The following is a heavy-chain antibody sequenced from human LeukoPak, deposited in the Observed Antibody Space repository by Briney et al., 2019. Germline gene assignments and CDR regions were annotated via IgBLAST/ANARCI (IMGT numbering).Heavy chain of an antibody. Sequence: PPETLSLTCTVSGGSISSYYWSWIRQPPGKGLEWIGYIYYSGSTNYNPSLKSRVTISVDTSKNQFSLKLSSVTAADTAVYYCAGGDYYDSSGYWGQGTLVTVSS. CDR1: GGSISSYY. J-gene: IGHJ4*02. D-gene: IGHD3-22*01. V-gene: IGHV4-59*01. CDR2: IYYSGST. CDR3: AGGDYYDSSGY.